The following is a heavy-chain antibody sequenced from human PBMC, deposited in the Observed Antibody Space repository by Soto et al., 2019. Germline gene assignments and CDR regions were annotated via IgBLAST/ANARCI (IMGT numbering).Heavy chain of an antibody. CDR2: INPDTGGT. Sequence: DSVKVSCKASGYTFTGYYIHWVRQAPGQGLEWMGWINPDTGGTEYAQKFQGRVTMASDTSITTAYMELSRLTSDDTAVYYCARVEWYGASPAHFDFWGQGTLVTVSS. CDR1: GYTFTGYY. V-gene: IGHV1-2*02. D-gene: IGHD1-26*01. CDR3: ARVEWYGASPAHFDF. J-gene: IGHJ4*02.